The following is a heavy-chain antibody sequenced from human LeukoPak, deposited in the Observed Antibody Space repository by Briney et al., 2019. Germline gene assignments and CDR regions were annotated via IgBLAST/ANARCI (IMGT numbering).Heavy chain of an antibody. CDR3: ARAGLLRYMDV. CDR2: IYTSGST. J-gene: IGHJ6*03. V-gene: IGHV4-61*02. Sequence: PSQTLSLTCTVSGGSISSGSYYWSWIRQPSGKGLEWIGRIYTSGSTNYNPSPKSRVTISVDTSKNQFSLKLSSVTAADTAVYYCARAGLLRYMDVWGKGATVTVSS. CDR1: GGSISSGSYY.